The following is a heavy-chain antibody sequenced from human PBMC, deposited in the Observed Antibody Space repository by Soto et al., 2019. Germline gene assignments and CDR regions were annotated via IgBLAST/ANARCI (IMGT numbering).Heavy chain of an antibody. Sequence: QVQLQESGPGLVKPSETLSLTCTVSGGSISTYYWSWIRQPPGKGLEWTGCIHDSGNTDYNPSLMTRVTTSLIASKNQFSLKLSAVTAADTAVYYCASPYSSGGSGVFDVWGQGTLVTVS. CDR1: GGSISTYY. D-gene: IGHD6-19*01. J-gene: IGHJ3*01. V-gene: IGHV4-59*08. CDR2: IHDSGNT. CDR3: ASPYSSGGSGVFDV.